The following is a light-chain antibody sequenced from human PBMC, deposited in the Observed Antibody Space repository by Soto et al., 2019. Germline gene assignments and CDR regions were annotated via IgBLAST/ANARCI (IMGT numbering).Light chain of an antibody. V-gene: IGKV3-15*01. Sequence: EIVMTQSPATLSVSPGERATLSCGASQVVRDYLAWYQQKPGQAPRLLIHGASTRAPGIPARFSGGGSGTDFTLTISSLQSEDFAVYYCQQYDKWPPTFDQGTKVDIK. CDR1: QVVRDY. CDR2: GAS. J-gene: IGKJ1*01. CDR3: QQYDKWPPT.